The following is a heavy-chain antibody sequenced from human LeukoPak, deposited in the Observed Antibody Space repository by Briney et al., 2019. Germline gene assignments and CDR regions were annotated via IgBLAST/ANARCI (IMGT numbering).Heavy chain of an antibody. V-gene: IGHV4-30-2*01. Sequence: SETLSLTCTVSGGSISSGGYYWSWIRQPPGKGLEWIGYIYHSGSTYYNPSLKSRVTISVDRSKNQFSLKLSSVTAADTAVYYCARDGPPLVYYYMDVWGKGTTVTVSS. CDR1: GGSISSGGYY. J-gene: IGHJ6*03. CDR3: ARDGPPLVYYYMDV. CDR2: IYHSGST.